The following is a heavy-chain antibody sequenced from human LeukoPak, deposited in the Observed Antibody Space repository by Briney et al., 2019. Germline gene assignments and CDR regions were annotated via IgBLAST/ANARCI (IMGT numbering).Heavy chain of an antibody. Sequence: SVKVSCKASGYSFTDYYINWVRQAPGQGLEWMGWISAYNGYTNYAQKVQGRVTMTTDTSTSTAYMELRSLRSDATAVYYCASSEVTISPEIPFDAFDIWGQGTMVTVSS. CDR1: GYSFTDYY. CDR3: ASSEVTISPEIPFDAFDI. D-gene: IGHD4-17*01. J-gene: IGHJ3*02. V-gene: IGHV1-18*04. CDR2: ISAYNGYT.